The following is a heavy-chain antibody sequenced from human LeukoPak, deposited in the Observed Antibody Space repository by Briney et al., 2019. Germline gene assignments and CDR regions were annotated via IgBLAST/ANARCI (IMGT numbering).Heavy chain of an antibody. J-gene: IGHJ6*02. CDR3: ARHIAARHLPYGMDV. CDR1: GFTFSSYS. V-gene: IGHV3-21*01. Sequence: GGSLRLSCAASGFTFSSYSMNWARQAPGKGLEWVSSISSSSSYIYYADSVKGRFTISRDNAKNSLYLQMNSLRAEDTAVYYCARHIAARHLPYGMDVWGQGTTVTVSS. D-gene: IGHD6-6*01. CDR2: ISSSSSYI.